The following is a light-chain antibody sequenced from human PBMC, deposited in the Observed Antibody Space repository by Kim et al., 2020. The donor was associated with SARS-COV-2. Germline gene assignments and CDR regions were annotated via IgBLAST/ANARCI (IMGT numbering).Light chain of an antibody. CDR2: GAS. CDR3: QQANSYHPWT. Sequence: IQLTQSPSSVSASVGDRVTITCRASQDINTWLGWYQQKPGKAPKLLIYGASNLQSGVPSRFSGSGSGTDFTLTISRLQPDDCATYYCQQANSYHPWTFGQRTTVDIK. J-gene: IGKJ1*01. CDR1: QDINTW. V-gene: IGKV1-12*01.